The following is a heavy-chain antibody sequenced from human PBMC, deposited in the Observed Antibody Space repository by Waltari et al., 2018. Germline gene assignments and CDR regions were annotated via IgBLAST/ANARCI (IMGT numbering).Heavy chain of an antibody. Sequence: EVQLVQSGAEVKKPGATVKISCKASGYTFTDYYMHWVQQATGKGLEWMGRVDPEDGETIYAEKFQGRVTITADTSTDTAYMELSSLRSEDTAVYYCATDLITGTTGTGLGFDYWGQGTLVTVSS. J-gene: IGHJ4*02. CDR2: VDPEDGET. D-gene: IGHD1-7*01. CDR1: GYTFTDYY. CDR3: ATDLITGTTGTGLGFDY. V-gene: IGHV1-69-2*01.